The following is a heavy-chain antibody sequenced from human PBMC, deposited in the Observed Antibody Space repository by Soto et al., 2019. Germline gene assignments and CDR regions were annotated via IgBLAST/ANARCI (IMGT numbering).Heavy chain of an antibody. Sequence: EVQLVESGGGLVQPGGSLRLSCAASGFTVSSKYMTWVRQAPGKGLEWVSLIQSGGTTYYADSVKGRFTISRDTSENTLHLQMDSLRVEATAVYYCARDDVLCDGGLCYGIPLGVWGKGTTVTVSS. D-gene: IGHD2-15*01. J-gene: IGHJ6*03. CDR2: IQSGGTT. CDR1: GFTVSSKY. V-gene: IGHV3-66*01. CDR3: ARDDVLCDGGLCYGIPLGV.